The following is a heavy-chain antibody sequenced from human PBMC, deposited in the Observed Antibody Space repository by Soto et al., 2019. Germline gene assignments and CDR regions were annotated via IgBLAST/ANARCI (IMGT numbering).Heavy chain of an antibody. CDR2: INAGNGNT. D-gene: IGHD3-3*01. J-gene: IGHJ6*02. CDR3: VRDSDYDFRKHYYGMDV. V-gene: IGHV1-3*01. Sequence: ASVKVSCKASGYTFTSYAMHWVRQAPGQRLEWMGWINAGNGNTKYSQKFQGRVTITRDTSASTAYMELSSLRSEDTAVYYCVRDSDYDFRKHYYGMDVWGQGTTVTVSS. CDR1: GYTFTSYA.